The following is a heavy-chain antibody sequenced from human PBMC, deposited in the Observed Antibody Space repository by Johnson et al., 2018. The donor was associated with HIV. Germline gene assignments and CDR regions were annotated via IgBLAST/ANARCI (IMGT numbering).Heavy chain of an antibody. CDR2: IKQDGSEK. Sequence: MLLVESGGDMVRPGGSLRLSCVASGFTFDDYDMGWVRQGPGKGLEWVAIIKQDGSEKFYVDSVKGRFTISRDNAKNSLFLQMNNLRAEDTAVYYCARPVEATEGAFDIWGQGTMVTVSS. CDR1: GFTFDDYD. V-gene: IGHV3-7*01. D-gene: IGHD5-12*01. CDR3: ARPVEATEGAFDI. J-gene: IGHJ3*02.